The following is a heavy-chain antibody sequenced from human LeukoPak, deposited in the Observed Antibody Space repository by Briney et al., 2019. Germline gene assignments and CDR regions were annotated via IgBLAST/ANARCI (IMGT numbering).Heavy chain of an antibody. CDR1: GGSISSGSYY. CDR3: ARSGYSYGGYSPDWFDP. V-gene: IGHV4-61*02. D-gene: IGHD5-18*01. J-gene: IGHJ5*02. CDR2: IYTSGST. Sequence: SQTLSLTCTVSGGSISSGSYYWSWIRQPAGKGLEWIGRIYTSGSTNYNPSLKSRVTISVDTSKNQFSLKLSSVTAADTAVYYCARSGYSYGGYSPDWFDPWGQGTLVTVSS.